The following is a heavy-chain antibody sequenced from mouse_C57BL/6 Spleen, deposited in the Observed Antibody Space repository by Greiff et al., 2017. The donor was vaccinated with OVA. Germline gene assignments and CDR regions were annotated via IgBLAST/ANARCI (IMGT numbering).Heavy chain of an antibody. J-gene: IGHJ3*01. CDR1: GFTFSSYA. CDR3: AREGETFAY. V-gene: IGHV5-4*01. CDR2: ISDGGSYT. Sequence: EVQRVESGGGLVKPGGSLKLSCAASGFTFSSYAMSWVRQTPEKRLEWVGTISDGGSYTYYPDNVKGRFTISRDNANNNLYLQTGHLKAEDTARYYCAREGETFAYWGKGILVTVAA.